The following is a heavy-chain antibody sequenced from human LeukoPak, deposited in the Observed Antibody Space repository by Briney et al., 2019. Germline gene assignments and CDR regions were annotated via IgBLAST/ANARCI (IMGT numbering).Heavy chain of an antibody. J-gene: IGHJ4*02. Sequence: GGSLRLSCAASGFTFSDHAMSWVRQAPAKGLEWVSSINGNGGGSYYIDSVKGRFTVSRDNSENALYLQMNNLRTEDTAVYFCVKGGTADWVGWTHWGQGSLVTVFS. CDR2: INGNGGGS. CDR3: VKGGTADWVGWTH. V-gene: IGHV3-23*01. D-gene: IGHD7-27*01. CDR1: GFTFSDHA.